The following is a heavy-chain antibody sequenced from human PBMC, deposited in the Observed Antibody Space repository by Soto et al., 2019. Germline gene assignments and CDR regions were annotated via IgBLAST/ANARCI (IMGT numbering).Heavy chain of an antibody. CDR2: IYWDDDK. J-gene: IGHJ5*02. CDR3: AKGGGGGEYCSGGSCYNNWFDP. Sequence: QITLKESGPTLVKPTQTLTLTCTFSGFSLSTSGVGVGWIRQPPGKALEWLALIYWDDDKRYSPSLKSRLTTPKDTPKNRVVLTKANMDPWDTGQYYCAKGGGGGEYCSGGSCYNNWFDPWGQGTLVTVSS. V-gene: IGHV2-5*02. CDR1: GFSLSTSGVG. D-gene: IGHD2-15*01.